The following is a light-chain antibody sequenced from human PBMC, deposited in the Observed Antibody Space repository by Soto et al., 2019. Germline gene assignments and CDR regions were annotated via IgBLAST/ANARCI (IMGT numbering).Light chain of an antibody. V-gene: IGKV3-20*01. Sequence: EIVLTQSPGTLSLSPGERATLSCRASQSVSSSYLAWYQQKPGQAPRLLIYGASSRATGIPDRFSGSGSGTDFPLTISRLEPEDFKVYYCQQYGSSPLYTFGQGTKLEIK. J-gene: IGKJ2*01. CDR2: GAS. CDR3: QQYGSSPLYT. CDR1: QSVSSSY.